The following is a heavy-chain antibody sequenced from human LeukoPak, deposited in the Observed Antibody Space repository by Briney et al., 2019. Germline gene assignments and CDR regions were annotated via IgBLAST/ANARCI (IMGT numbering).Heavy chain of an antibody. CDR1: GDSISSYY. CDR2: IYTSGST. Sequence: SETLSLTCTVSGDSISSYYWTWIRQPAGKGLEWIGRIYTSGSTNFNSSLKSRVTMSVDTSKNQLSLKLSSVTAADTAVYYCARSITIFGVVDWGQGTLVTVSS. D-gene: IGHD3-3*01. V-gene: IGHV4-4*07. CDR3: ARSITIFGVVD. J-gene: IGHJ4*02.